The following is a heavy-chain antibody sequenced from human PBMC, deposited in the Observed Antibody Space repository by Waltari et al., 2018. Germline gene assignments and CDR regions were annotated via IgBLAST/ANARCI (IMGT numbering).Heavy chain of an antibody. V-gene: IGHV4-61*02. D-gene: IGHD3-16*01. CDR2: IYTRGST. CDR3: ARGEIRMDFPDAFDI. Sequence: QVQLQESGPGLVKPSQTLSLTCTVSGGSISSGSYYWSWIRQPAGKGLEWIGRIYTRGSTNYNPSLKSRVTISVDTSKNQFSLKLSSVTAADTAVYYCARGEIRMDFPDAFDIWGQGTMVTVSS. CDR1: GGSISSGSYY. J-gene: IGHJ3*02.